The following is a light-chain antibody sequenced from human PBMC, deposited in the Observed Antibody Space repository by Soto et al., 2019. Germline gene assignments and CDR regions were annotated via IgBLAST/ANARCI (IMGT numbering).Light chain of an antibody. CDR1: QSVSSSY. CDR2: GAS. J-gene: IGKJ5*01. Sequence: EIVLTQSPGTLSLSPGERATLSCRASQSVSSSYLAGYQQKPGQAPRLLIYGASSRATGIPDRFSGSGSGTDFTLTISRLEPEDFAVYYCQQYGSSPLITCGQGTRLEIK. V-gene: IGKV3-20*01. CDR3: QQYGSSPLIT.